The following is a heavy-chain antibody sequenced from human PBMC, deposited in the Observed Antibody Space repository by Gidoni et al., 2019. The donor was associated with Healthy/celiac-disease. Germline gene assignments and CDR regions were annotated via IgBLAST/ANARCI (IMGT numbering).Heavy chain of an antibody. V-gene: IGHV3-30*04. J-gene: IGHJ6*02. Sequence: QVQLVESGGGVVETGGSLRRSCAASACTFSSYAMHWVSQAPGKWLEWVAAIPYDGSKKYSADSVTGRFTISRDTSKNTLSLSMNSLRAEDTAVYYCARDRQVKLRYCDWLSLDEYGMDVWGQGTTVTVSS. CDR1: ACTFSSYA. CDR3: ARDRQVKLRYCDWLSLDEYGMDV. D-gene: IGHD3-9*01. CDR2: IPYDGSKK.